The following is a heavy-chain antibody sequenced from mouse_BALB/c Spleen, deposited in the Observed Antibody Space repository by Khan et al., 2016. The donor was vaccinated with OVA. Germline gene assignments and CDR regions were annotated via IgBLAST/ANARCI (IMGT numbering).Heavy chain of an antibody. CDR2: ITNSGST. CDR3: ASELGRYYAMDY. V-gene: IGHV3-2*02. J-gene: IGHJ4*01. Sequence: VQLKESGPGLVKPSQSLSLTCTVTGYSITRDYAWNWIRQFPGNKLEWMGYITNSGSTNYNPSLKSRISITRDTSKNQFFRQLNSVTTEDTATYYCASELGRYYAMDYWGQGTSVTVSS. CDR1: GYSITRDYA. D-gene: IGHD4-1*01.